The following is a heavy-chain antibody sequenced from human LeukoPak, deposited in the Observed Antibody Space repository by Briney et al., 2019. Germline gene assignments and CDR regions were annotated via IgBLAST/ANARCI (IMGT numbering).Heavy chain of an antibody. CDR2: ITGGGGGT. V-gene: IGHV3-23*01. CDR3: AKGGNYGGTLTFDY. CDR1: GFAFSSYA. J-gene: IGHJ4*02. Sequence: PGGSLRLSCAASGFAFSSYAMSWVRHPSGKGLEWVSSITGGGGGTYYADSVKGRFTISRDNSKNTLFLQMSSLRAEDTAIYYCAKGGNYGGTLTFDYWRQGTLVTVS. D-gene: IGHD4-23*01.